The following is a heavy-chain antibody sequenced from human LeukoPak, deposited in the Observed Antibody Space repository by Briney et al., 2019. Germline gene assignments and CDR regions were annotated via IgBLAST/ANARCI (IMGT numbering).Heavy chain of an antibody. J-gene: IGHJ4*02. CDR1: GGSISSYY. CDR3: ARQYAAAALPGYSFYFDY. D-gene: IGHD6-13*01. V-gene: IGHV4-59*08. CDR2: IYYSGST. Sequence: PSETLSLTCTVSGGSISSYYWSWIRQPPGKGLEWIGYIYYSGSTNYNPSLNSRVTISVDTSKKQFSLKLSSVTAADTAVYYCARQYAAAALPGYSFYFDYWGQGTLVTVSS.